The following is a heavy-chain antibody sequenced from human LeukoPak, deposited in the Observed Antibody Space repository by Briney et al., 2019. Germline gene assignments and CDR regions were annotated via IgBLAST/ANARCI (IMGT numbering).Heavy chain of an antibody. V-gene: IGHV4-59*08. CDR1: GGSISSYY. Sequence: SETLSLTCSVSGGSISSYYWSWIRQPPGKGLEWIGYLYYSGSTNSNPSLKSRVTMSVDTSKNQFSLKLRSVTAADTAVYFCARHGASGSYLYYLDYWGQGTLVTVSS. CDR2: LYYSGST. J-gene: IGHJ4*02. CDR3: ARHGASGSYLYYLDY. D-gene: IGHD1-26*01.